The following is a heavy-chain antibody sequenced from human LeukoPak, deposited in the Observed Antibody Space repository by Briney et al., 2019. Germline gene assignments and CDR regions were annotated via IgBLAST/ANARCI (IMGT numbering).Heavy chain of an antibody. CDR3: RKEDPISSSGLDY. CDR2: IWYDGSNK. CDR1: GFTFSSYG. V-gene: IGHV3-33*06. Sequence: GGSLRLSCAASGFTFSSYGMHWVRQAPGKGLEWVAVIWYDGSNKYYADSVKGRFTISRDNSKNTLYLQMNSLRAEDTAVYYCRKEDPISSSGLDYWGQGTLVTVSS. J-gene: IGHJ4*02. D-gene: IGHD6-6*01.